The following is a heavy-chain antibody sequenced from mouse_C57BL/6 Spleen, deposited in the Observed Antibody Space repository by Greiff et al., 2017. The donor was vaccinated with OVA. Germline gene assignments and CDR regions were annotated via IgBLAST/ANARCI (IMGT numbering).Heavy chain of an antibody. CDR1: GYTFTSYW. V-gene: IGHV1-72*01. Sequence: VKLQQPGAELVKPGASVKLSCKASGYTFTSYWMHWVKQRPGRGLEWIGRIDPNSGGTKYNEKFKSKATLTVDKPSSTAYMQLSSLTSEDSAVYYCARASSGSPVYFDYWGQGTTLTVSS. CDR3: ARASSGSPVYFDY. CDR2: IDPNSGGT. J-gene: IGHJ2*01. D-gene: IGHD3-2*02.